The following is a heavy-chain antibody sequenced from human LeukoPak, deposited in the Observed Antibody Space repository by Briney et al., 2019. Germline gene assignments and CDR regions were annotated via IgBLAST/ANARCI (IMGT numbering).Heavy chain of an antibody. CDR2: IYYSGST. CDR3: TRHTGMYYLDY. CDR1: GGSISSYY. J-gene: IGHJ4*02. V-gene: IGHV4-59*08. Sequence: SETLSLTCTVSGGSISSYYWSWIRQPPGKGLEWIGYIYYSGSTNYNPSLKSRVTISVDTSKNQFSLKLTSVTAADTAVYYCTRHTGMYYLDYWGQGALVTVSS.